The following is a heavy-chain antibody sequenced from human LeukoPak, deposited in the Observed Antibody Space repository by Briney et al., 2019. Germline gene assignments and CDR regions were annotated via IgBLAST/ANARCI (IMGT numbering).Heavy chain of an antibody. D-gene: IGHD5-24*01. CDR1: GGSFSAYY. J-gene: IGHJ4*02. Sequence: SETLSLTCAVYGGSFSAYYWSWIRQSPGKGLEWIGEIHHSGSTKYNPSLKSRVTISVDMSQSQFSLKLTSVTAADTAVYYCATEEGYNAYWGQGILVTVSS. CDR2: IHHSGST. CDR3: ATEEGYNAY. V-gene: IGHV4-34*01.